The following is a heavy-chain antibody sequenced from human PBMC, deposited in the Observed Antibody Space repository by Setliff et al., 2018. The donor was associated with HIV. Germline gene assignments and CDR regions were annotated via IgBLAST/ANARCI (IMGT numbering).Heavy chain of an antibody. CDR1: GYTFTTYG. J-gene: IGHJ6*02. D-gene: IGHD6-19*01. CDR2: ISPNFGHT. V-gene: IGHV1-18*01. CDR3: ARLGSGWSDSYYYAMDI. Sequence: ASVKVSCKASGYTFTTYGISWVRQAPGHGLEWMGWISPNFGHTNYAQNFLGRVAMTIDTSTSRAYMELRSLRSDDTAVYFCARLGSGWSDSYYYAMDIWGQGTTVTVSS.